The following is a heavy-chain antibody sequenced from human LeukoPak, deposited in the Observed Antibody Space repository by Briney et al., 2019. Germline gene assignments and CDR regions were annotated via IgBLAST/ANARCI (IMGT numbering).Heavy chain of an antibody. CDR1: GGTFSSYA. V-gene: IGHV1-69*13. CDR2: IIPIFGTA. CDR3: ARDMGDGYLDY. Sequence: ASVKVSCKASGGTFSSYAISWVRQSPGQGLEWMGGIIPIFGTANYAQKFQGRVTITADESTSTAYMELSSLRSEDTAVYYCARDMGDGYLDYWGQGTLVTVSS. D-gene: IGHD3-16*01. J-gene: IGHJ4*02.